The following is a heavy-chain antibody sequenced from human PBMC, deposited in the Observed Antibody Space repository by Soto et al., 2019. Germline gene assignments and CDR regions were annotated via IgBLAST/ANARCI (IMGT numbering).Heavy chain of an antibody. CDR3: ARERKLYYDILTGYYGNDAFDI. J-gene: IGHJ3*02. V-gene: IGHV1-18*01. CDR2: ISAYHGNT. CDR1: GYTFTSYG. D-gene: IGHD3-9*01. Sequence: ASVKVSCKASGYTFTSYGISWVRQAPGQGLEWMGWISAYHGNTNYAQRLQGRVTMTTDTSTSTAYMELRSLRSDDTAVYYCARERKLYYDILTGYYGNDAFDIWGQGTMVTVSS.